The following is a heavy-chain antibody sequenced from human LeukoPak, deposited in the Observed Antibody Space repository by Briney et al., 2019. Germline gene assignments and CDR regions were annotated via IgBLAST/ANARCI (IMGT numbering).Heavy chain of an antibody. CDR1: GFTVSSNS. Sequence: GSLRLSCTVSGFTVSSNSMSWVRQAPGKGLEWVSAISGSGGSTYYADSVKGRFTISRDNSENTLYLQMNSLRAEDTAVYYCAKDFIRRGSLGAFDIWGQGTMVTVSS. V-gene: IGHV3-23*01. D-gene: IGHD3-10*01. CDR3: AKDFIRRGSLGAFDI. J-gene: IGHJ3*02. CDR2: ISGSGGST.